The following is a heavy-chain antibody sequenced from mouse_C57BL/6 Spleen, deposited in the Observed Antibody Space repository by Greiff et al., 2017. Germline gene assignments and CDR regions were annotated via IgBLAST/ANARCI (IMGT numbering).Heavy chain of an antibody. CDR2: FYPGSGSI. CDR3: ARHEDPYYGNYVWFAY. CDR1: GYTFTEYT. Sequence: QVQLQQSGAELVKPGASVKLSCKASGYTFTEYTIHWVKQRSGQGLEWIGWFYPGSGSIKYNEKFKDKVTLTADKSSSTVYMALSRLTSEDSAVYFCARHEDPYYGNYVWFAYWGQGTLVTVSA. V-gene: IGHV1-62-2*01. D-gene: IGHD2-10*01. J-gene: IGHJ3*01.